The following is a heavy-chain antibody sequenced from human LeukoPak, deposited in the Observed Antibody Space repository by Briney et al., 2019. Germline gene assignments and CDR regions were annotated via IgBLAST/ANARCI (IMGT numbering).Heavy chain of an antibody. CDR3: ARNGRETGYSGYDPFDY. CDR1: GFTFSSYA. J-gene: IGHJ4*02. V-gene: IGHV3-23*01. D-gene: IGHD5-12*01. Sequence: GGSLRLSCAASGFTFSSYAMSWVRQAPGKGLEWVSAISGSGGSTYYADSVKGRFTISRDNSKNTLYLQMNSLRAEDTAVYYCARNGRETGYSGYDPFDYWGQGTLVTVSS. CDR2: ISGSGGST.